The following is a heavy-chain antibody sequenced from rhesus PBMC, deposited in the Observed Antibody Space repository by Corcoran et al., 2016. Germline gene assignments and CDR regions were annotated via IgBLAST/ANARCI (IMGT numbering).Heavy chain of an antibody. CDR3: AKSWAYSSGWCCFDY. Sequence: EVQLVETGGGLVQPGGSLKLSCAASGFTFSSDGMSWVRQAPGKGLEWVSSFNSGGLSPYSPDSVERRFNRSRDNSKNTLSLQMNSLGAEDTAVYYCAKSWAYSSGWCCFDYWGQGVLVTVSS. CDR1: GFTFSSDG. J-gene: IGHJ4*01. V-gene: IGHV3S5*01. CDR2: FNSGGLSP. D-gene: IGHD6-31*01.